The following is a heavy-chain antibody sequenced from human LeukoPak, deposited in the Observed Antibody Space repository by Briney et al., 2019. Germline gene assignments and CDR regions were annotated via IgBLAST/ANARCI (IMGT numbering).Heavy chain of an antibody. CDR3: AKHKYDDLNYNYNMDV. Sequence: GASVKVSCKASGYTFSTSSISWVRQAPGQGLEWLGRISSNGGDTYYAQKVQGRVTMTTDISTSTAYMELRSLRSDDTAVYYCAKHKYDDLNYNYNMDVWGKGTTVTISS. CDR2: ISSNGGDT. J-gene: IGHJ6*03. D-gene: IGHD4-17*01. V-gene: IGHV1-18*01. CDR1: GYTFSTSS.